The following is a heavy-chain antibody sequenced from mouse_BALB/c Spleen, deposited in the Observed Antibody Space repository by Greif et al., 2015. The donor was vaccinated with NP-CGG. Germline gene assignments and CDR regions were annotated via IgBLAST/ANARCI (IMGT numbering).Heavy chain of an antibody. V-gene: IGHV1-7*01. CDR1: GYTFTSYW. CDR2: INPSTGYT. CDR3: ARYDYWFAY. D-gene: IGHD2-4*01. J-gene: IGHJ3*01. Sequence: VQGVESGAELAKPGASVKMSCKASGYTFTSYWMHWVKQRPGQGLEWIGYINPSTGYTEYNQKFKDKATLTADKSSSTAYMQLSSLTSEDSAVYYCARYDYWFAYWGQGTLVTVSA.